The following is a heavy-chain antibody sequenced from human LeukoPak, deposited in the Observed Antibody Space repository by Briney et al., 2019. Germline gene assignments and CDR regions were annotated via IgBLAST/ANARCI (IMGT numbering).Heavy chain of an antibody. D-gene: IGHD1-1*01. CDR3: AKVGDNWDFDY. CDR2: ISYDGSNK. CDR1: GFTFSSYS. Sequence: GGSLRLSCAASGFTFSSYSMHWVRQARGKGLEWVAVISYDGSNKYYADSVKGRFTISRDNSKNTLNLQMNSLRAEDTAAYYCAKVGDNWDFDYWGQGTLVTVSS. V-gene: IGHV3-30*18. J-gene: IGHJ4*02.